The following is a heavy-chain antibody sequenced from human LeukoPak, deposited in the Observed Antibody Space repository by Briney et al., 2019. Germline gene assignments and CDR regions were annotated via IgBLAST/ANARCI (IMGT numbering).Heavy chain of an antibody. J-gene: IGHJ6*02. CDR2: IHYSGST. D-gene: IGHD3-9*01. V-gene: IGHV4-59*08. Sequence: SETLSLTCTVSGGSISSYYWSWIRQPPGKGLEWIGYIHYSGSTNYNPSLKSRVTISADTSKNQFSLKLSSVTAADTAVYYCARLAVSDILTGYYYYGMDVWGQGTTVTVSS. CDR1: GGSISSYY. CDR3: ARLAVSDILTGYYYYGMDV.